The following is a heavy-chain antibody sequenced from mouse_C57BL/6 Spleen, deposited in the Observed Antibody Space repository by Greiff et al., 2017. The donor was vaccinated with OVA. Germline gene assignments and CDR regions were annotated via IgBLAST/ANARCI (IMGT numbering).Heavy chain of an antibody. CDR2: ISSGSSTI. V-gene: IGHV5-17*01. Sequence: EVKLMESGGGLVKPGGSLKLSCAASGFTFSDYGMHWVRQAPEKGLEWVAYISSGSSTIYYADTVKGRFTISRDNAKNTLFLQMTSLRSEDTAMYYCAREQESFYAMDYWGQGTSVTVSS. J-gene: IGHJ4*01. CDR3: AREQESFYAMDY. CDR1: GFTFSDYG.